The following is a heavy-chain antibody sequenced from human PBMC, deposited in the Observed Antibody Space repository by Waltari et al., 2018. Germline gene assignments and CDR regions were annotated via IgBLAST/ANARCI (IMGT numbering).Heavy chain of an antibody. V-gene: IGHV3-23*01. CDR2: ISGIGGST. D-gene: IGHD4-17*01. J-gene: IGHJ4*02. CDR3: ASSLYGDYTQIWGRVFDY. CDR1: GFTFRSYA. Sequence: VQLLASGGGLIPSGGSLRLSCAASGFTFRSYAMNWVRQAPGKGVGWVSVISGIGGSTDYADSVKGRFTISRDNSKNTLYLQMNNLRVEDTAVYYCASSLYGDYTQIWGRVFDYWGQGTLVTVSS.